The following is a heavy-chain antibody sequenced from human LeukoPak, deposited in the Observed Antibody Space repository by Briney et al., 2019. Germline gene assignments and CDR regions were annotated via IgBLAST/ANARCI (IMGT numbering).Heavy chain of an antibody. V-gene: IGHV4-59*08. D-gene: IGHD5-24*01. CDR1: GGSMSSYY. CDR2: IYYSGST. CDR3: TRHTEMATPYYFDY. J-gene: IGHJ4*02. Sequence: SETLSLTCTVSGGSMSSYYWSWIRQPPGKGLEWIGYIYYSGSTNYNPSLKSRVTISVDTSKNQFSLKLSSVTAADTAVYYCTRHTEMATPYYFDYWGQGTLVTVSS.